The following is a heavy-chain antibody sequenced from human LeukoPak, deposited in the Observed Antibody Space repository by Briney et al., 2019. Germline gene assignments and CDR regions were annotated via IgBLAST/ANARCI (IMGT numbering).Heavy chain of an antibody. V-gene: IGHV3-7*03. CDR2: IKQDGSEK. CDR1: GFTFSSYW. CDR3: ARPIEGSWNDDLDY. J-gene: IGHJ4*02. D-gene: IGHD1-1*01. Sequence: PGGSLRLSCAASGFTFSSYWMSWVRQAPGKGLEWVANIKQDGSEKYYVDSVKGRFTISRDNAKNSPYLQMNSLRAEDTAVYYCARPIEGSWNDDLDYWGQGTLVTVSS.